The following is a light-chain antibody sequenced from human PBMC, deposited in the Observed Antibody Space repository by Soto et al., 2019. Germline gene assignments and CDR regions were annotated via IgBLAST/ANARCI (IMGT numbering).Light chain of an antibody. J-gene: IGLJ3*02. CDR1: SSDVGGYTY. V-gene: IGLV2-8*01. CDR2: EVS. Sequence: QSVLTQPPSASGSPGQSVTISCTGTSSDVGGYTYVSWYQQHPGKAPKLMIYEVSKRPSGVPDRFSGSKSGSTASLTVSGLQAEDEADYYCYSYAGSYNLGVFGGGTKLTVL. CDR3: YSYAGSYNLGV.